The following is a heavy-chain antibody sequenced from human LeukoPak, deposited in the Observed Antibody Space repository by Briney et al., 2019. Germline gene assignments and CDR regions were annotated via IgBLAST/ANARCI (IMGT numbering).Heavy chain of an antibody. CDR1: GYTFTSYG. Sequence: ASVKVSCKASGYTFTSYGISWVRQAPGQGLEWMGWISAYNGNTNYAQKLQGRVTMTTDTSTSTAYMELRSLRSDDTAVYYCARDGKRMVAAPGGYHYYGMDVWGQGTTVTVSS. CDR2: ISAYNGNT. J-gene: IGHJ6*02. V-gene: IGHV1-18*01. D-gene: IGHD2-15*01. CDR3: ARDGKRMVAAPGGYHYYGMDV.